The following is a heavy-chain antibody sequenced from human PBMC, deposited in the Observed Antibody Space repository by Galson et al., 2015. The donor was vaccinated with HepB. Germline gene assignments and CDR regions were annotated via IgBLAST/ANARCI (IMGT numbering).Heavy chain of an antibody. CDR2: ISYDGSNK. CDR3: ARDRPVGATIPHQYFDY. Sequence: SLRLSCAASGFTFSSYAMHWVRQAPGKGLEWVAVISYDGSNKYYADSVKGRFTISRDNSKNTLYLQMNSLRAEDTAVYYCARDRPVGATIPHQYFDYWGQGTLVTVSS. J-gene: IGHJ4*02. D-gene: IGHD1-26*01. CDR1: GFTFSSYA. V-gene: IGHV3-30*04.